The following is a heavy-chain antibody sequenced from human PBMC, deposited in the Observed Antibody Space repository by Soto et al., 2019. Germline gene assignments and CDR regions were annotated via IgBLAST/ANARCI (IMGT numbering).Heavy chain of an antibody. CDR1: GFTFSSYS. CDR3: ARDSGECSSTSCYVPFEY. Sequence: GGSLRLSCAASGFTFSSYSMTWVRQAPGKGLEWVSSISTSSTYKYYADSVKGRFTTSRDNAKNSLCLQMNSLRAEDTAVYYCARDSGECSSTSCYVPFEYWGQGTPVTVSS. CDR2: ISTSSTYK. J-gene: IGHJ4*02. V-gene: IGHV3-21*01. D-gene: IGHD2-2*01.